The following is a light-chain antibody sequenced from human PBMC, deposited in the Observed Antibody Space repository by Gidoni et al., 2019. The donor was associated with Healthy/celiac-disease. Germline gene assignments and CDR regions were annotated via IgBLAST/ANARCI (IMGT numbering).Light chain of an antibody. V-gene: IGKV1-39*01. CDR1: QSISSY. CDR3: QQRYSTQRT. J-gene: IGKJ3*01. Sequence: DIQITQSPSSLSASVGDRVTITCRASQSISSYLNWSQQKQGKAPKLLIYAASSLQSGVPSRCSGSGSGTDFTLTISSMQDEDFATDYCQQRYSTQRTFGPGTKVDIK. CDR2: AAS.